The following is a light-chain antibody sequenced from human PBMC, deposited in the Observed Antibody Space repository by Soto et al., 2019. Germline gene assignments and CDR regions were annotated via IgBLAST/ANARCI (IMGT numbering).Light chain of an antibody. J-gene: IGKJ1*01. CDR2: GAS. CDR1: QSISSSY. CDR3: HQYGSAPAWT. V-gene: IGKV3-20*01. Sequence: EIVLTQSPGTLSLFPGERATLSCRASQSISSSYLAWYQQKPGQAPRLLIHGASNRATGIPDGFSGAGSGTDFTLTISRLEPEDFAVYYCHQYGSAPAWTFGQGTKVEIK.